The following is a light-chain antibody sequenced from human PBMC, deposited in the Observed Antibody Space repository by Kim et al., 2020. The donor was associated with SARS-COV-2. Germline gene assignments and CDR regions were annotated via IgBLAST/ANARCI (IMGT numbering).Light chain of an antibody. CDR3: NSRDSSGNHWV. CDR1: SLSSYY. Sequence: ALGQTVRITCQGDSLSSYYASWYQQKPGQAPVLVIYGKNNRPSGIPDRLSGSSSGNTASLTITGAQAEDEADYYCNSRDSSGNHWVFGGGTQLTVL. V-gene: IGLV3-19*01. J-gene: IGLJ3*02. CDR2: GKN.